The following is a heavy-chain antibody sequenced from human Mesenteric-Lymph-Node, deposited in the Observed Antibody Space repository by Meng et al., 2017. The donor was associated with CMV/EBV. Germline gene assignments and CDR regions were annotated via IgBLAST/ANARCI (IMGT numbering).Heavy chain of an antibody. CDR2: INPKTGGR. J-gene: IGHJ4*02. Sequence: QVQLVQSGAEVKKPGASVKVSCEASGYSFTGYSIHWVRQAPGQGLEWMGRINPKTGGRSYAQNFQGRVTMTRDTSINTAYMEVNRLNSDDTAMYYCARDRDTDWYSPFDYWGPGTLVTVSS. V-gene: IGHV1-2*06. CDR1: GYSFTGYS. CDR3: ARDRDTDWYSPFDY. D-gene: IGHD3-9*01.